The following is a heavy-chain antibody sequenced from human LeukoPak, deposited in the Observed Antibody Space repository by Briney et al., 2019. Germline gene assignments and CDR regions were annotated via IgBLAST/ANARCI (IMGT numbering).Heavy chain of an antibody. D-gene: IGHD6-19*01. Sequence: GASVTVSCKASGGTFSSYAISWVRQAPGQGLEWMGGIIPIFGTANYAQKFQGRVTITADESTSTAYMELSSLRSEDTAVYYCARDSSVAGTNFDYWGQGTLVTVSS. J-gene: IGHJ4*02. CDR1: GGTFSSYA. V-gene: IGHV1-69*13. CDR3: ARDSSVAGTNFDY. CDR2: IIPIFGTA.